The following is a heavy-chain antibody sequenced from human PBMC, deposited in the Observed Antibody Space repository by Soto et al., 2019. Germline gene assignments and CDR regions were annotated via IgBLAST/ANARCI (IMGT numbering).Heavy chain of an antibody. J-gene: IGHJ6*02. D-gene: IGHD2-8*01. CDR2: ISSSGSTI. Sequence: GGSLRLSCAASGFTFSSYEMNWVRQAPGKGLEWVSYISSSGSTIYYADSVKGRFTISRDNAKNPLYLQMNSLRAEDTAVYYCARAPYCTNGVCSTGYYGMDVWGQGTTVTVSS. CDR1: GFTFSSYE. V-gene: IGHV3-48*03. CDR3: ARAPYCTNGVCSTGYYGMDV.